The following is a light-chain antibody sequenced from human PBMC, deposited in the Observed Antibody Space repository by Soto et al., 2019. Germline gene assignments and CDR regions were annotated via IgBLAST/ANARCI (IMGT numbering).Light chain of an antibody. CDR1: QSVGSN. CDR3: QQYNNWPPWT. Sequence: EVVMTQLPATLSVSPGERATLSCRASQSVGSNLAWYQQKPGQAPRLLIRGASTRATGIPARFSGSGSGTEFILTISSLQSEDFAVYYCQQYNNWPPWTFGQGTMVDNK. V-gene: IGKV3-15*01. CDR2: GAS. J-gene: IGKJ1*01.